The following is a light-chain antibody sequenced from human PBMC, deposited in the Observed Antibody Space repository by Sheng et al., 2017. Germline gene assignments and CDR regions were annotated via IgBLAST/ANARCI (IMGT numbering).Light chain of an antibody. CDR1: QSVSSK. V-gene: IGKV3-20*01. Sequence: ETVMTQSPATLSVSPGERATLSCRASQSVSSKLAWYQHKPGQAPRLLIFGASTRATGIPDRFSGSGSGTDFTLTISRMEPEDFAVYYCQQYASSLPLIFGGGTRV. CDR2: GAS. J-gene: IGKJ4*01. CDR3: QQYASSLPLI.